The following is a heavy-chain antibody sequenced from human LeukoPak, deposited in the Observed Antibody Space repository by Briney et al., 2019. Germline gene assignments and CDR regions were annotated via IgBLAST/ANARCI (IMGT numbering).Heavy chain of an antibody. J-gene: IGHJ3*02. CDR1: GFTFSSYW. CDR3: AKPSESSGPTPDAFDI. D-gene: IGHD3-22*01. V-gene: IGHV3-30*18. Sequence: GGSLRLSCAASGFTFSSYWMHWVRQAPGKGLEWVAVISYDGSNKYYADSVKGRFTISRDNSKNTLYLQMNSLRAEDTAVYYCAKPSESSGPTPDAFDIWGQGTMVTVSS. CDR2: ISYDGSNK.